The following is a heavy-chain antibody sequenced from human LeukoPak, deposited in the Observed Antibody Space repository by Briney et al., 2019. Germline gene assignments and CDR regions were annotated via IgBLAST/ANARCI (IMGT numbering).Heavy chain of an antibody. D-gene: IGHD3-10*01. CDR2: ISGSSSTI. V-gene: IGHV3-48*01. CDR1: GFTFTNYS. CDR3: ARGPFRGLFPFDY. J-gene: IGHJ4*02. Sequence: GGSLRLSCAASGFTFTNYSINWVRQAPGKGLEWVSYISGSSSTIYYADSVKGRFTISRDNAKNSLYLQMNSLRAEDTAVYYCARGPFRGLFPFDYCGQGTLGTVSS.